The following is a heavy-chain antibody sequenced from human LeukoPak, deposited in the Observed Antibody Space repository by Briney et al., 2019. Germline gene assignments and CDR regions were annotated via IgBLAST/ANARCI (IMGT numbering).Heavy chain of an antibody. Sequence: PSETLSLTCAVYGVSFSGYYWSWIRQPPGKGLEWIGEINHSGSTNYNPSLKSRVTISVDTSKNQFSLKLSSVTAADTAVYYCARGTDTAMIFDYWGQGTLVTVSS. CDR2: INHSGST. CDR3: ARGTDTAMIFDY. V-gene: IGHV4-34*01. J-gene: IGHJ4*02. D-gene: IGHD5-18*01. CDR1: GVSFSGYY.